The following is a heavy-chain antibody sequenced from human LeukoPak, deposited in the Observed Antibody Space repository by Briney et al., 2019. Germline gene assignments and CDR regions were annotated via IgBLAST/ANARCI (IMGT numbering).Heavy chain of an antibody. Sequence: GASVKVSCKASGYTFTGYYMHWVRQAPGQGLEWMGWINPNSGGTNYAQKFQGRVTMIRDTSISTAYMELSRLRSDDTAVYYCARDSIQPEQFDFDYWGQGTLVTVSS. D-gene: IGHD5-18*01. CDR3: ARDSIQPEQFDFDY. CDR2: INPNSGGT. J-gene: IGHJ4*02. V-gene: IGHV1-2*02. CDR1: GYTFTGYY.